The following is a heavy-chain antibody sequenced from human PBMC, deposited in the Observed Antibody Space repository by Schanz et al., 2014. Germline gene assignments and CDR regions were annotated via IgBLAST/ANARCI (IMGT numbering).Heavy chain of an antibody. CDR1: GFTFSNYW. J-gene: IGHJ4*02. V-gene: IGHV3-7*05. D-gene: IGHD5-12*01. Sequence: ESGGGLVQPGGSLRLSCVASGFTFSNYWMTWVRQAPGKGLEWVANIKQDESEKYYVDSVKGRFAISRDNAKNSLFLHMNSLRAEDTAVYYCARKVVATIGGYYDNWGQGTLVIVSS. CDR3: ARKVVATIGGYYDN. CDR2: IKQDESEK.